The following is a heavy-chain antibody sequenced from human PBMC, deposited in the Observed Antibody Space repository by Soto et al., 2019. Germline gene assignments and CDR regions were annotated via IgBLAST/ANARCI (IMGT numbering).Heavy chain of an antibody. J-gene: IGHJ4*02. Sequence: ASVKVSCKASGCTCSSYAISWVRQAPGQGLEWMGGIIPIFGTANYAQKFQGRVTITADESTSTAYMELSSLRSEDTAVYYCARDRRTDYYYDSSGPNYYFDYWGQGTLVTVSS. CDR2: IIPIFGTA. CDR3: ARDRRTDYYYDSSGPNYYFDY. D-gene: IGHD3-22*01. V-gene: IGHV1-69*13. CDR1: GCTCSSYA.